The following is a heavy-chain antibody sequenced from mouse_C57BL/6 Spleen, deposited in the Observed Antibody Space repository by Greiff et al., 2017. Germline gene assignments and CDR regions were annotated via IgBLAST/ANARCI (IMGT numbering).Heavy chain of an antibody. CDR2: ISDGGSYT. D-gene: IGHD2-5*01. V-gene: IGHV5-4*01. CDR1: GFTFSSYA. Sequence: EVQGVESGGGLVKPGGSLKLSCAASGFTFSSYAMSWVRQTPEKRLEWVATISDGGSYTYYPDNVKGRFAISRDNAKNNRYLQMSHLKSEDTAMYYCARDGGSNYGDWYFDVWGTGTTVTVSS. CDR3: ARDGGSNYGDWYFDV. J-gene: IGHJ1*03.